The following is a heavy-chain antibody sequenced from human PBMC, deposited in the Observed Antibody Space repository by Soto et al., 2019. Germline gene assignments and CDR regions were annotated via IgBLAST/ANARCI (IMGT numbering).Heavy chain of an antibody. CDR1: GFTFSSYA. J-gene: IGHJ4*02. CDR2: ISYDGSNK. Sequence: PGGSLRLLCAASGFTFSSYAIHWVRQAPGKGLEWVALISYDGSNKYYADSVKGRFTISRDNSKNTLYLQMSSLRAEDTAVYYCARHKRDLRFLEWSYYFDYWGQGTLVTVSS. D-gene: IGHD3-3*01. CDR3: ARHKRDLRFLEWSYYFDY. V-gene: IGHV3-30-3*01.